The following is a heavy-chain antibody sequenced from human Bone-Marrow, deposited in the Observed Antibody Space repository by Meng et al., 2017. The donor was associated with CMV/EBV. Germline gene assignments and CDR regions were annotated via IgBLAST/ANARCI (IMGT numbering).Heavy chain of an antibody. J-gene: IGHJ6*02. CDR1: GCPFSSSSYY. D-gene: IGHD2-2*02. Sequence: SETLCLTCTASGCPFSSSSYYWVWVRQTPGKGLEWIGSINYSGSTYYNPSHKSRVTISVDTSKNQFSLKLSSVTAADAAVYYCARLGYCSSTSCYTVYYYGMDVWGQGTTVTVSS. CDR2: INYSGST. CDR3: ARLGYCSSTSCYTVYYYGMDV. V-gene: IGHV4-39*07.